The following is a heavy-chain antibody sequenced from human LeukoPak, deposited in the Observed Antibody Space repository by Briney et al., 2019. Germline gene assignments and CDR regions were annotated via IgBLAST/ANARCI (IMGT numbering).Heavy chain of an antibody. Sequence: GESLRISCKGSGYSFTTYWIAWVRPMPGKGREWMGMIYPGDSDTRYSPSFQGQITISVDKSISIAYLQWSSLKASDTAMYYCARLLQGVAGTWGYWGQGTLVTVS. D-gene: IGHD6-19*01. CDR2: IYPGDSDT. CDR1: GYSFTTYW. CDR3: ARLLQGVAGTWGY. J-gene: IGHJ4*02. V-gene: IGHV5-51*01.